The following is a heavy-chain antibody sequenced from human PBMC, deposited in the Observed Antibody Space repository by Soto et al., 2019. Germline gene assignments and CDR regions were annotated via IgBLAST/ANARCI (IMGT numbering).Heavy chain of an antibody. D-gene: IGHD3-22*01. CDR3: ARDGLNYDSTQRSRGFDY. Sequence: GGSLRLSCAASGFTFSSYGMHWVRQAPGKGLEWVAVIWYDGSNKYYADSVKGRFTISRDNSKNTLYLQMNSLRAEDMAVYYCARDGLNYDSTQRSRGFDYWGQGTLVTVSS. CDR1: GFTFSSYG. V-gene: IGHV3-33*01. CDR2: IWYDGSNK. J-gene: IGHJ4*02.